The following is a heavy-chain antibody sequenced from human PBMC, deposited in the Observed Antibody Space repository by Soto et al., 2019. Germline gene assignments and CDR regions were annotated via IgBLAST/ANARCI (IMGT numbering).Heavy chain of an antibody. V-gene: IGHV3-21*01. CDR3: AREPTVTTLSDGMDV. CDR2: ISSSSSYI. Sequence: EVQLVESGGGLVKPGGSLRLSCAASGFTFSSYSMNWVRQAPGKGLEWVSSISSSSSYIYYADSVKGRFTISRDNAKNSLYLQMNSLRAEDTAVYYCAREPTVTTLSDGMDVWGQGTTVTVSS. J-gene: IGHJ6*02. CDR1: GFTFSSYS. D-gene: IGHD4-17*01.